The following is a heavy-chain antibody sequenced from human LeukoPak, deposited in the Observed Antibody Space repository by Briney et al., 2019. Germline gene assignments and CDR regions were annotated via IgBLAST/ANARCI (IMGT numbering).Heavy chain of an antibody. CDR3: ARDPTTQTFDY. CDR1: GYTFTGYY. D-gene: IGHD4-11*01. V-gene: IGHV1-2*02. Sequence: ASVKVSCKASGYTFTGYYMHWVRQAPGQGLEWMGWSNPNNGGTNYAQKFQGRVTMTLDTSISTAYMELSRLRSDDTAIYYCARDPTTQTFDYWGQGTLVTVSS. J-gene: IGHJ4*02. CDR2: SNPNNGGT.